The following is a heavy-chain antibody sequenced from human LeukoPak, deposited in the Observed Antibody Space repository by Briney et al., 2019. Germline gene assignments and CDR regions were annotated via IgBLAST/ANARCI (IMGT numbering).Heavy chain of an antibody. CDR3: VRDRGFGANDY. D-gene: IGHD3-10*01. CDR1: GFTFSSYW. CDR2: IKLDGSEK. V-gene: IGHV3-7*01. J-gene: IGHJ4*02. Sequence: GGSLRLSCAASGFTFSSYWMTWVRQAPGKGLEWVANIKLDGSEKYYVDSVRGRFTIPRDNAKNSLYLQMSSLGADDTAVYYCVRDRGFGANDYWGQGTLVTVSS.